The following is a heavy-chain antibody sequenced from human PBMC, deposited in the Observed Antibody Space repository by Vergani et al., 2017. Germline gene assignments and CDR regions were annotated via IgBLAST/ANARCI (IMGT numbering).Heavy chain of an antibody. J-gene: IGHJ5*02. D-gene: IGHD3-10*01. Sequence: QVQLLESGPGLLKPSETLSLTCSVSGYSITSGYYWGWIRQPPGRGLEWIGSSDHTGSAYYNPSLKSRVTVSVDTSMYQVSMKLNSVTAADTAVYYCVRTVALWFGETKDGGWFDPWGQGTLVTVTS. CDR2: SDHTGSA. CDR1: GYSITSGYY. V-gene: IGHV4-38-2*01. CDR3: VRTVALWFGETKDGGWFDP.